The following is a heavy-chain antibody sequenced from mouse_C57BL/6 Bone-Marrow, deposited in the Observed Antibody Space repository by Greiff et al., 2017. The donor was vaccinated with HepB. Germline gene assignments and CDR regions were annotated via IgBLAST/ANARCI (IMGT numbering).Heavy chain of an antibody. V-gene: IGHV1-81*01. CDR1: GYTFTSYG. CDR3: AGIYYDYNKVFAY. D-gene: IGHD2-4*01. CDR2: IYPRSGNT. J-gene: IGHJ3*01. Sequence: QVQLQQSGAELARPGASVKLSCKASGYTFTSYGISWVKQRTGQGLEWIGEIYPRSGNTYYNEKFKGKATLTADKSSSTAYMELRSLTSEDSAVYICAGIYYDYNKVFAYWGQGTLVTVSA.